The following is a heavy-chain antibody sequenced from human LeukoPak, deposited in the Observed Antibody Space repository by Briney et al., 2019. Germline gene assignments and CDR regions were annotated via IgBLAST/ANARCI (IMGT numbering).Heavy chain of an antibody. CDR3: ARATPGGLHGYSFDY. Sequence: ASVKVSCKTSGYIFRNSDINWVRQATGQGLEWMGWMNPKSGNTGYARSFRGRVTMTRDTSLSTAYLELSSLTSDDTAVYYCARATPGGLHGYSFDYWGQGTVVTVFS. CDR2: MNPKSGNT. CDR1: GYIFRNSD. V-gene: IGHV1-8*01. D-gene: IGHD1-1*01. J-gene: IGHJ4*02.